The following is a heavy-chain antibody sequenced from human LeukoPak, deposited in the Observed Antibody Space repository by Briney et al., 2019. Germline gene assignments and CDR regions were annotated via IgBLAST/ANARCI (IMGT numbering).Heavy chain of an antibody. V-gene: IGHV3-73*01. CDR2: LGSKANNYAT. Sequence: GGSLKLSCAASGFTFSGSAMHWVRQAPGKGLEWVGRLGSKANNYATRYAASVKGRFTFSRDDSRNTAYLQMNSLKSEDTAVYYCTPEPYHYVVNWGQGTLVTVSS. J-gene: IGHJ4*02. CDR3: TPEPYHYVVN. D-gene: IGHD3-10*02. CDR1: GFTFSGSA.